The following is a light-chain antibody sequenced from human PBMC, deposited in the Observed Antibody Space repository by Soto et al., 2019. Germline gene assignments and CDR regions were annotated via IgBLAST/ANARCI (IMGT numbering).Light chain of an antibody. J-gene: IGKJ2*01. V-gene: IGKV1-33*01. CDR1: QDISNY. CDR2: DAS. Sequence: DIQLTPSPSSLSASVGDLVTITCQASQDISNYLNWYQQKPGKAPKLLIYDASNLKTGVPLRFSGSGSGTLFTCTISSLQPEDIGTYFCQQFDNLPMFAFGQGTKV. CDR3: QQFDNLPMFA.